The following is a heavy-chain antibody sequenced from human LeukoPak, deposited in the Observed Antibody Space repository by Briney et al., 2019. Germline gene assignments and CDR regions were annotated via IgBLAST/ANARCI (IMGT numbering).Heavy chain of an antibody. V-gene: IGHV4-30-2*01. CDR3: ARGALAYNFGEFDY. Sequence: SETLSLTCAVSGGSISSGGYSWSWIWQPPGKGLEWIGYIFHSGSTKYSPSLKSRVTISVDRPKNQFSLKLSSVTAADTAVYYCARGALAYNFGEFDYWGQGALVTVSS. J-gene: IGHJ4*02. CDR1: GGSISSGGYS. CDR2: IFHSGST. D-gene: IGHD5-18*01.